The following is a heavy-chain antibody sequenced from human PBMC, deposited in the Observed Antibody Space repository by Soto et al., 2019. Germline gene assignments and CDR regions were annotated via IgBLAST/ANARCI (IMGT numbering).Heavy chain of an antibody. CDR1: GGSISNYY. J-gene: IGHJ4*02. Sequence: TLSLTCIVSGGSISNYYWSWIRQPAGKGLEWIGRIYTRVGTNYNPSLKSRVTMSVDTSKSQFSLRLSSVTAADTAVYYCARQGEYSYEYYHDSWGQGTLVTVSS. CDR3: ARQGEYSYEYYHDS. CDR2: IYTRVGT. V-gene: IGHV4-4*07. D-gene: IGHD5-18*01.